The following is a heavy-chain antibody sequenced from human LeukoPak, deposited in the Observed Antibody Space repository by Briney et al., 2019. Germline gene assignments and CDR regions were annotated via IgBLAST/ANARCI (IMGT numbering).Heavy chain of an antibody. CDR2: IYYSGST. D-gene: IGHD3-9*01. CDR3: ARDRNRGYYAILTGYPHGYFDL. Sequence: SETLSLTCTVSGGSISSYYWSWIRQPPGKGLEWIGYIYYSGSTNYNPSLKSRVTISVDTSKNQFSLKLSSVTAADTAVYYCARDRNRGYYAILTGYPHGYFDLWGRGTLVTVSS. V-gene: IGHV4-59*01. J-gene: IGHJ2*01. CDR1: GGSISSYY.